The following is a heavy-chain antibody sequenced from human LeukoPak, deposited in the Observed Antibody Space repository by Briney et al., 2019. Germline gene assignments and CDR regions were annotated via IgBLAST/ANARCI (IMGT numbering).Heavy chain of an antibody. CDR2: ISYDGSNK. D-gene: IGHD3-10*01. V-gene: IGHV3-30-3*01. CDR1: GFTFSSYA. J-gene: IGHJ4*02. CDR3: ARDHEGTYYYGSGRESVDYFDY. Sequence: PGRSLRLSCAASGFTFSSYAMHWVRQAPGKGLEWVAVISYDGSNKYYADSVKGRFTISRDNSKNTLYLQMNSLRAEDTAVYYCARDHEGTYYYGSGRESVDYFDYWGQGTLVTVSS.